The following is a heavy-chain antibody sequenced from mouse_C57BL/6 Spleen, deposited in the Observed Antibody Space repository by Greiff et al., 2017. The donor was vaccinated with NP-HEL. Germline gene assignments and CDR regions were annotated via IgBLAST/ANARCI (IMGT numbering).Heavy chain of an antibody. CDR3: AREGPIFDY. V-gene: IGHV5-4*01. Sequence: EVHLVESGGGLVKPGGSLKLSCAASGFTFSSYAMSWVRQTPEKRLEWVATISDGGSYTYYPDNVKGRFTISRDNAKNNLYLQMSHLKSEDTAMYYCAREGPIFDYWGQGTTLTVSS. CDR2: ISDGGSYT. J-gene: IGHJ2*01. CDR1: GFTFSSYA.